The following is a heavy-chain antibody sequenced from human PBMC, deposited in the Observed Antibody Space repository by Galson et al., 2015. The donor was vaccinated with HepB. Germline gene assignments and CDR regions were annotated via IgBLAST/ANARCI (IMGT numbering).Heavy chain of an antibody. CDR1: GYTFTSYS. V-gene: IGHV1-3*01. D-gene: IGHD3-22*01. CDR2: INPANGRT. Sequence: SVKVSCKASGYTFTSYSLHWLRQAPGQRPEWMGWINPANGRTRHSLTFQGRPSISRDTSASTVYLELSSLRSEDTALYYCARAGRDTTGFFFYFDFWGPGTLVTVSS. CDR3: ARAGRDTTGFFFYFDF. J-gene: IGHJ4*02.